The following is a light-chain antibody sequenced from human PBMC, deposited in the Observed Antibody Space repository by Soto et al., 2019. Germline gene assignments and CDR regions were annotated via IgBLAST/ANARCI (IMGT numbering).Light chain of an antibody. CDR2: DNS. J-gene: IGLJ1*01. CDR3: QSYDSRLSGSRV. V-gene: IGLV1-40*01. CDR1: SSNIGAGYD. Sequence: VRTAPPSVSVSPGRRVTISCTGSSSNIGAGYDVHWYQQLPGTAPKLLIYDNSNRPSGVPDRFSGSKSGTSASLAISGLQAEDEADYYCQSYDSRLSGSRVFGTGTKATVL.